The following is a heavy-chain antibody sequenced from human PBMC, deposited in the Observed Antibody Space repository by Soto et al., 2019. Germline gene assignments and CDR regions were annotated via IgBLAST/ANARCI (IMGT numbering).Heavy chain of an antibody. V-gene: IGHV4-4*07. CDR2: IYTSGST. Sequence: QVQLQESGPGLVKPSETLSLTCTVSGGSISSYYWSWIRQPAGKGLEWIGRIYTSGSTNYNPSLKSRVTMSVDTSKNQFSLKLSPVTAADTAVYYCARVASSGYPYYYYGMDVWGQGTTVTVSS. D-gene: IGHD3-22*01. CDR1: GGSISSYY. CDR3: ARVASSGYPYYYYGMDV. J-gene: IGHJ6*02.